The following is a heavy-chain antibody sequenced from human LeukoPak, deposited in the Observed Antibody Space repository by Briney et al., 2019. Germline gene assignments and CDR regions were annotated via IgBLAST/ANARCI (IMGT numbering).Heavy chain of an antibody. CDR3: ARGGRDYDFWSGYYLGTRYFDY. V-gene: IGHV4-39*07. Sequence: SETLSLTCTVSGGSISSSSYSWGWIRQPPGKGLEWIGEINHSGSTNYNPSLKSRVTISVDTSKNQFSLKLSSVTAADTAVYYCARGGRDYDFWSGYYLGTRYFDYWGQGTLVTVSS. J-gene: IGHJ4*02. CDR2: INHSGST. CDR1: GGSISSSSYS. D-gene: IGHD3-3*01.